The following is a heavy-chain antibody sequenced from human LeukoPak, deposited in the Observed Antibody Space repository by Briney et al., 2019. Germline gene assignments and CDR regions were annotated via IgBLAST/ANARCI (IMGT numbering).Heavy chain of an antibody. V-gene: IGHV3-33*01. D-gene: IGHD7-27*01. CDR3: ARAFSGDYYFDY. J-gene: IGHJ4*02. CDR1: GYTFSANG. CDR2: ISYDGSEK. Sequence: GGSLRLSCAASGYTFSANGMHWIRQAPGKGLEWGGMISYDGSEKYYGDSVKGRFTISRDDSKSTLFLQMNSLRAEDTAVYYCARAFSGDYYFDYWRQGTLVTVSS.